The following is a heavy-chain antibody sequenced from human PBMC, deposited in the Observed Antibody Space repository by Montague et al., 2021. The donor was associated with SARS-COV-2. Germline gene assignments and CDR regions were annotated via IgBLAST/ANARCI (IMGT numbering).Heavy chain of an antibody. CDR3: AHRPGEIFGPDFDD. CDR1: GFSLSTSGMG. D-gene: IGHD3-3*01. CDR2: XYWDDDK. Sequence: PALVKPTQTLTLTCTFSGFSLSTSGMGVGWIRQPPGKALEWLALXYWDDDKYYSPSLKSRLTITKDTSKNQVVLTMTNMDPVDTATYYCAHRPGEIFGPDFDDWGQGTLVTVSS. J-gene: IGHJ4*02. V-gene: IGHV2-5*08.